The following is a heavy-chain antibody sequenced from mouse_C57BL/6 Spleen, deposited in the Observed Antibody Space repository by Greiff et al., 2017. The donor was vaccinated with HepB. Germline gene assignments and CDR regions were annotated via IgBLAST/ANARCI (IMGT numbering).Heavy chain of an antibody. CDR2: INPNNGGT. CDR3: ARIYGLVMDY. CDR1: GYTFTDYY. J-gene: IGHJ4*01. V-gene: IGHV1-26*01. Sequence: VQLQQSGPELVKPGASVKISCKASGYTFTDYYMNWVKQSHGKSLEWIGDINPNNGGTSYNQKFKGKATLTVDKSSSTAYMELRSLTSEDSAVYYCARIYGLVMDYWGQGTSVTVSS. D-gene: IGHD1-1*02.